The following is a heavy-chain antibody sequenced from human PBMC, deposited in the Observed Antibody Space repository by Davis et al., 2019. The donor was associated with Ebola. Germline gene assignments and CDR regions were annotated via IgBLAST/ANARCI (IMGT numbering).Heavy chain of an antibody. Sequence: GGSLRLSCVASGFTFDDYAMHWVRQAPGKGLEWVSGISWNSGNIGYADSVKGRFTASRDNAKKSLVLQMNSLRPEDTAVYYCAKEIRRSFGVDDEPHYYAMNVWGQGTTVTVS. CDR2: ISWNSGNI. J-gene: IGHJ6*02. CDR3: AKEIRRSFGVDDEPHYYAMNV. V-gene: IGHV3-9*01. CDR1: GFTFDDYA. D-gene: IGHD3-3*01.